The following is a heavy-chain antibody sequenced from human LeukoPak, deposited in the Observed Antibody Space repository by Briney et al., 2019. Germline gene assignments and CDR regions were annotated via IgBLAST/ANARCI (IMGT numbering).Heavy chain of an antibody. CDR1: GFTFSSYW. J-gene: IGHJ4*02. Sequence: PGGSLRLSCAASGFTFSSYWMSWVRQAPGKGLEWVANTMQDGSEKYYVHSVKGRFTISRDNAKNSLYLQMNSLRAEDTAVYYCAREDRGEIVVVPAARNFDYWGQGTLVSVSS. V-gene: IGHV3-7*01. CDR3: AREDRGEIVVVPAARNFDY. CDR2: TMQDGSEK. D-gene: IGHD2-2*01.